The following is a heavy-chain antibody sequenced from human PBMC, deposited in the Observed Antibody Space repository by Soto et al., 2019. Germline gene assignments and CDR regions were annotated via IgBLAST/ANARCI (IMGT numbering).Heavy chain of an antibody. D-gene: IGHD3-22*01. Sequence: RIMQKTGKGLEWIGYIYYSGSTSYNPSLKSRPTISVDTSKNQFSLRLTSVTAADTAVYYCAREDSSGYTFFAYWGQGTLVTVFS. J-gene: IGHJ4*02. CDR3: AREDSSGYTFFAY. CDR2: IYYSGST. V-gene: IGHV4-59*01.